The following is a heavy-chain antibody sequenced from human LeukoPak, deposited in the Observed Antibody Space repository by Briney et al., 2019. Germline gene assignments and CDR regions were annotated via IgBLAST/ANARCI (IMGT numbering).Heavy chain of an antibody. V-gene: IGHV1-8*01. D-gene: IGHD5-18*01. Sequence: VASVKVSCKASGYTFTNHDINWVRQASGQGLEWMGWMNPKSGNTGYLQKFQGRVTMTRDTSMSTAFMELSSLTSEDMAVYYCARGVNSQGTAMVLFDSWGQGSLVTVSA. CDR1: GYTFTNHD. CDR3: ARGVNSQGTAMVLFDS. CDR2: MNPKSGNT. J-gene: IGHJ4*02.